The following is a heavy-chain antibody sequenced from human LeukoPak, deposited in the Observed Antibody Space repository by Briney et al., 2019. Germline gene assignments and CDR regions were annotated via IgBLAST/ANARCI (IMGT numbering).Heavy chain of an antibody. CDR2: ISAYNGNT. V-gene: IGHV1-18*01. Sequence: ASVKGSCMASGYTFTSYVISCVRQAPGQGLEWVGWISAYNGNTNYAQKLQGRVTMTTDTSTSTAYMELRSLRSDDTAVYYCATSLDGYDFLDAFDIWGQGTMVTVSS. CDR1: GYTFTSYV. D-gene: IGHD5-12*01. CDR3: ATSLDGYDFLDAFDI. J-gene: IGHJ3*02.